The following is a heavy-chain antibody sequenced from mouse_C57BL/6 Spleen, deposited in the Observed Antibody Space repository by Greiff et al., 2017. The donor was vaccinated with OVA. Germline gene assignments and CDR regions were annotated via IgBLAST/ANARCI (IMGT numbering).Heavy chain of an antibody. CDR3: ARQGPSTMVTTGYYFDY. CDR1: GYTFTSYD. Sequence: QVQLKQSGPELVKPGASVKLSCKASGYTFTSYDINWVKQRPGQGLEWIGWIYPRDGSTKYNEKFKGKATLTVDTSSSTAYMELHSLTSEDSAVYFCARQGPSTMVTTGYYFDYWGQGTTLTVSS. D-gene: IGHD2-2*01. V-gene: IGHV1-85*01. CDR2: IYPRDGST. J-gene: IGHJ2*01.